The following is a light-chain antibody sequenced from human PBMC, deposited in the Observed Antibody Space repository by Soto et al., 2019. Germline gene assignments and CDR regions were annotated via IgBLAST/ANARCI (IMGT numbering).Light chain of an antibody. J-gene: IGKJ2*01. CDR1: QTVSSD. Sequence: IVMTQSPATLSVSPGERATLSCRASQTVSSDLAWYQQKPGQAPRLLMYVASTRAAGVPARFSGSGSGTEYSLPISRLESEDVGVVFYQQYNSWPPHTFGRGTKVDIK. CDR2: VAS. V-gene: IGKV3-15*01. CDR3: QQYNSWPPHT.